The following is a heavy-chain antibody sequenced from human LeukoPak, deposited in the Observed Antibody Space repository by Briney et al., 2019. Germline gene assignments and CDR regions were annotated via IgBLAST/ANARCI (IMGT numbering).Heavy chain of an antibody. V-gene: IGHV4-39*07. J-gene: IGHJ5*02. CDR3: AREETTWIQLWSGNNWFDP. CDR2: IYYSGST. CDR1: GGSISSSSYY. Sequence: SETLSLTCTVSGGSISSSSYYWGWIRQPPGKGLEWIGSIYYSGSTYYNPSLKSRVTISVDTSKNQFSLKLSSVTAADTAVYYCAREETTWIQLWSGNNWFDPWGQGTLVTVSS. D-gene: IGHD5-18*01.